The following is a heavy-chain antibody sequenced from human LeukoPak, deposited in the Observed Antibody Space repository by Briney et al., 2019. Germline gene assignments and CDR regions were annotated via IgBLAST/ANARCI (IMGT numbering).Heavy chain of an antibody. CDR3: ARGRYCGGDCYWD. J-gene: IGHJ4*02. CDR1: GYTFTGYY. V-gene: IGHV1-69*05. CDR2: INPIFGTA. D-gene: IGHD2-21*02. Sequence: ASVKVSCKASGYTFTGYYMHWVRQAPGQGLEWMGRINPIFGTANYAQKFQGRVTITTDESTSTAYMELSSLRSEDTAVYYCARGRYCGGDCYWDWGQGTLVTVSS.